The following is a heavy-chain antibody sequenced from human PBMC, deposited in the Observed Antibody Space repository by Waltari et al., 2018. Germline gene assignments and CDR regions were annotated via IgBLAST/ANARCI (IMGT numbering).Heavy chain of an antibody. V-gene: IGHV3-53*04. CDR1: GLPGRSHY. D-gene: IGHD5-18*01. CDR3: VRSPGYRVHPDY. J-gene: IGHJ4*02. CDR2: IFSVVDT. Sequence: DVQLVESGGGLVRPGGSLRLSGAALGLPGRSHYMSWVRKDPGKGREWVPVIFSVVDTYYAETVKGRFTISRHNSENTLYLQMNSLRAEDTAVYYCVRSPGYRVHPDYWGRGTLVTVSS.